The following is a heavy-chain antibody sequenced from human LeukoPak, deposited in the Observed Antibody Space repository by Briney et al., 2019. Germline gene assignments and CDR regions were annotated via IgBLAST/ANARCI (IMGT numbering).Heavy chain of an antibody. D-gene: IGHD4-17*01. CDR2: IIPILGIA. CDR3: ARDSVRYGPYYFDY. Sequence: SVKVSCKASGGTFSSYAISWVRQAPGQGLEWMGRIIPILGIANYAQKFQGRVTITADKSTSTAYMELSSLRSEDTAVYYCARDSVRYGPYYFDYWGQGTLVTVSS. CDR1: GGTFSSYA. V-gene: IGHV1-69*04. J-gene: IGHJ4*02.